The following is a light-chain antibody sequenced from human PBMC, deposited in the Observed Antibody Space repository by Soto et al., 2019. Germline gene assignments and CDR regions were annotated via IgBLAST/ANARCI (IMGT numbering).Light chain of an antibody. Sequence: LTQPASVSGSPGQSITISCTGTSSDVGSYNLVSWYQQHPGKAPKLMIYEGSKRPSGVSNRFSGSKSGNTASLTISGLQAEDEADYYCCSYAGSSARVVFGGGTKVTVL. CDR2: EGS. J-gene: IGLJ2*01. CDR1: SSDVGSYNL. V-gene: IGLV2-23*01. CDR3: CSYAGSSARVV.